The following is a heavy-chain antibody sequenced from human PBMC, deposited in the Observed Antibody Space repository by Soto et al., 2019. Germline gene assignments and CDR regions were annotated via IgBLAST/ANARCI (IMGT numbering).Heavy chain of an antibody. CDR3: VKGEYYYDSSGYYPFDY. CDR2: ISTNGGST. D-gene: IGHD3-22*01. J-gene: IGHJ4*02. Sequence: GGSLRLSCSASGFTFSSYAMHWVRQAPGKGLEYVSSISTNGGSTHYADSVKGRFTISRDNSKNTQYLQVSSLRADDTAVYYCVKGEYYYDSSGYYPFDYWGQGRMVTVSS. CDR1: GFTFSSYA. V-gene: IGHV3-64D*06.